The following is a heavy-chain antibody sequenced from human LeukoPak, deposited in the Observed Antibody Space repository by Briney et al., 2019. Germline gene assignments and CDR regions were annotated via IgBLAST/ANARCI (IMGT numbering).Heavy chain of an antibody. V-gene: IGHV4-61*02. Sequence: PSQTLSLTCTVSGGSISSGSYYWSWIRQPAGKGLEWIGRIYTSGSTNYNPSLKSRVTISVDTSKNQFSLKLSSVTAADTAVYYCARVLTRDAFDIWGKGTTVTVSS. CDR2: IYTSGST. J-gene: IGHJ3*02. CDR3: ARVLTRDAFDI. D-gene: IGHD1-14*01. CDR1: GGSISSGSYY.